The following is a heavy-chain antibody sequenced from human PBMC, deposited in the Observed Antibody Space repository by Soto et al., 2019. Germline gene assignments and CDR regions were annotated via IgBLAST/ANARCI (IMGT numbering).Heavy chain of an antibody. J-gene: IGHJ3*02. Sequence: ASVKVSCKASGYTFTGYYMHWVRQAPGQGLEWMGWINPDSGGTNYAQKFQGWVTMTRDTSISTAYMELSRLGSDDTAVYYCASSTTGAAFDIWGQGTMVTVSS. D-gene: IGHD4-17*01. CDR3: ASSTTGAAFDI. CDR1: GYTFTGYY. V-gene: IGHV1-2*04. CDR2: INPDSGGT.